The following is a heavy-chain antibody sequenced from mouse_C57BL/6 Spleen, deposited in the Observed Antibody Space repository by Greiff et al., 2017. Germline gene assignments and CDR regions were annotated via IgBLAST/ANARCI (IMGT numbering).Heavy chain of an antibody. J-gene: IGHJ2*01. CDR3: ARRGITTVVAWDFDY. V-gene: IGHV1-85*01. CDR2: IYPRDGST. CDR1: GYTFTSYD. D-gene: IGHD1-1*01. Sequence: QVQLQQSGPELVKPGASVKLSCKASGYTFTSYDINWVKQRPGQGLEWIGWIYPRDGSTKYNEKFKGKATLTVDTSSSTAYMELHSLTSEDAAVYFCARRGITTVVAWDFDYWGQGTTLTVSS.